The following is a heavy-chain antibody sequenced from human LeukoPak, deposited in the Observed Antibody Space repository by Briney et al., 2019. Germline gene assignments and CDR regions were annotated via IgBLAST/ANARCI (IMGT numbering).Heavy chain of an antibody. CDR3: ARKGPKVTIFGVVNRKTYMDV. V-gene: IGHV4-34*01. Sequence: SETLPLTCAVYCGSFSGYYWSWVRQPPGKGLEWIGEINHSGSTNYNPSLKSRVTISVVTSKNQSSLKLRSVTAADTAVYYCARKGPKVTIFGVVNRKTYMDVWGKGTTVTVSS. CDR1: CGSFSGYY. D-gene: IGHD3-3*01. J-gene: IGHJ6*03. CDR2: INHSGST.